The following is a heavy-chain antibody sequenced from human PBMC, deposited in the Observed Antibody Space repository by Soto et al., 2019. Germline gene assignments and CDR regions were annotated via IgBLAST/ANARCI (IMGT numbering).Heavy chain of an antibody. D-gene: IGHD3-10*01. V-gene: IGHV5-51*01. Sequence: LTISCKGSGYSFTTFWIGWVRQMPGEGLEWMGIIHPSDSDTRYSRSFEGQVTMSVDKSISTVYLQWSSLKASDTAMHYCAIPVGGTSVEYCDYWGQGTWVTVSS. J-gene: IGHJ4*01. CDR3: AIPVGGTSVEYCDY. CDR1: GYSFTTFW. CDR2: IHPSDSDT.